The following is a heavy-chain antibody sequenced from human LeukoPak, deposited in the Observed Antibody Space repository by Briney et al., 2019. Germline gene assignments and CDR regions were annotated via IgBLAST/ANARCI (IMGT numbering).Heavy chain of an antibody. J-gene: IGHJ5*02. CDR3: ASLNYYDSSGYLRGFDP. CDR1: GGTFISYA. V-gene: IGHV1-69*05. D-gene: IGHD3-22*01. Sequence: SVKVSCKASGGTFISYAISWVRQAPGQGREWMGGIIPIFGTANYAQKFQGRVTITTDESTSTAYMELSSLRSEDTAVYYCASLNYYDSSGYLRGFDPWGQGTLVTVSS. CDR2: IIPIFGTA.